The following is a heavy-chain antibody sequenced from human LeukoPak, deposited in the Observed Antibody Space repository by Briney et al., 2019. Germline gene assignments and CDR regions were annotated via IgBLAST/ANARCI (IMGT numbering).Heavy chain of an antibody. V-gene: IGHV1-18*01. D-gene: IGHD2-15*01. CDR1: GYTFTSYG. CDR3: ARSTEPYCSGGSCYSVDY. J-gene: IGHJ4*02. Sequence: ASVKVSCKASGYTFTSYGISWGRQAPGQGLEWMGWISAYNGNTNYAQKLQGRVTMTTDTSTSTAYMELRSLRSDDTAVYYCARSTEPYCSGGSCYSVDYWGQGTLVTVSS. CDR2: ISAYNGNT.